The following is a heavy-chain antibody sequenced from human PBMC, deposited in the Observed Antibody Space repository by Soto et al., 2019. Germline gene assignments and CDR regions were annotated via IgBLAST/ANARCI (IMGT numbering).Heavy chain of an antibody. Sequence: EVQLVESGGGLVQPGGSLRLSCAASGITLSTYWMDWVRQAPGKGLEWVANIKQDGSEKQYVDSVKGRFTISRDNAKNSLFLQMNSLRVEDTAVYYCARGRYSSGRGFMDGWGPGTTVTVS. CDR2: IKQDGSEK. V-gene: IGHV3-7*01. CDR1: GITLSTYW. J-gene: IGHJ6*02. D-gene: IGHD6-19*01. CDR3: ARGRYSSGRGFMDG.